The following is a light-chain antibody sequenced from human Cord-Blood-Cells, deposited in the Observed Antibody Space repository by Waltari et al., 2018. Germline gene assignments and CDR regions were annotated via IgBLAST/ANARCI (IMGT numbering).Light chain of an antibody. CDR2: GAS. Sequence: EIVLTQSPGTLSLSPGERATLSCRASQSVSSSYLAWYQQKPGQGPRLLIYGASSRATSIPDRFSGSGSGTDFTLTISRLEPEDFAVYYCQQYGSSFGGGTKVEIK. J-gene: IGKJ4*01. V-gene: IGKV3-20*01. CDR3: QQYGSS. CDR1: QSVSSSY.